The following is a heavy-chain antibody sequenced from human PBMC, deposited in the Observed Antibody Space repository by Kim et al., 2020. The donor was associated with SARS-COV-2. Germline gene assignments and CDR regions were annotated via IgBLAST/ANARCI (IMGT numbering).Heavy chain of an antibody. V-gene: IGHV1-46*01. CDR1: GYTFTSYY. CDR2: INPSGGST. CDR3: ARDSRGAGFLEWLLYYFDY. Sequence: ASVKVSCKASGYTFTSYYMHWVRQAPGQGLEWMGIINPSGGSTSYAQKFQGRVTMTRDTSTSTVYMELSSLRSEDTAVYYCARDSRGAGFLEWLLYYFDYWGQGTLVTVSS. J-gene: IGHJ4*02. D-gene: IGHD3-3*01.